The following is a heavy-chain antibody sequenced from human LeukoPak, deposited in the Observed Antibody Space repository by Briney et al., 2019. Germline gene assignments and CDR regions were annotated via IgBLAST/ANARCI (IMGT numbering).Heavy chain of an antibody. CDR1: GFTFSSYA. Sequence: GGSLRLSCAASGFTFSSYAMSWVRQAPGKGLEWVSAISGSGGSTYYADSVKGRFTISRDNAKNSLYLQMNSLRAEDTAVYYCASSGVRDYFDYWGQGTLVTVSS. CDR3: ASSGVRDYFDY. CDR2: ISGSGGST. V-gene: IGHV3-23*01. D-gene: IGHD3-10*01. J-gene: IGHJ4*02.